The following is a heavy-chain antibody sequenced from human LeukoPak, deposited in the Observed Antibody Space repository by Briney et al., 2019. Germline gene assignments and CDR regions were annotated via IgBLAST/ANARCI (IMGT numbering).Heavy chain of an antibody. Sequence: SQTLSLTCTVSGGPINSGGYYWSWIRQHPGKGLEWIGNIYYSGSNYYNPSLKSRVTISVDTSKNHFSLKLSSVTAADTAVYCCARGTIVIVPGWFDPWGQGTLVTVSS. V-gene: IGHV4-31*03. CDR1: GGPINSGGYY. CDR3: ARGTIVIVPGWFDP. J-gene: IGHJ5*02. CDR2: IYYSGSN. D-gene: IGHD2-2*01.